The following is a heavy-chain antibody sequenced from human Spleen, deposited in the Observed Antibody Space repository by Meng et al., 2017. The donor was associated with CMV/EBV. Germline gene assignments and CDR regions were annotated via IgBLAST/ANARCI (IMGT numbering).Heavy chain of an antibody. CDR1: GYKFTDNY. D-gene: IGHD3-22*01. V-gene: IGHV1-2*02. CDR2: INPNLGST. CDR3: ARAWSGGGDSSGYYDY. J-gene: IGHJ4*02. Sequence: ASVKVSCKASGYKFTDNYMLWVRQAPGQGLEWMGWINPNLGSTKYAQKFQGRVTITTDESTSTAYMELSSLRSEDTAVYYCARAWSGGGDSSGYYDYWGQGTLVTVSS.